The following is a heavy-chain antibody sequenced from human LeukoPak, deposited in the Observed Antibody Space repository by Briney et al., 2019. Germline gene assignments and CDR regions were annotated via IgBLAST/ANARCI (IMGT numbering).Heavy chain of an antibody. CDR1: GFTFSSYG. J-gene: IGHJ6*02. V-gene: IGHV3-30*02. CDR3: AKDLGSSWSGAYYYYYGMDV. D-gene: IGHD6-13*01. Sequence: GGSLRLSCAASGFTFSSYGMHWVRQAPGKGLEWVAVIWYDGSNKYYADSVKGRFTISRDNSKNTLYLQMNSLRAEDTAVYYCAKDLGSSWSGAYYYYYGMDVWGQGTTVTVSS. CDR2: IWYDGSNK.